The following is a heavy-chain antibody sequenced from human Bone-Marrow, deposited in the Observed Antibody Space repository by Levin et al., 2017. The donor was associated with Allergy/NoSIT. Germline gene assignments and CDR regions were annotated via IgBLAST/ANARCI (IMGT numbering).Heavy chain of an antibody. CDR2: ISGRGENT. Sequence: PGGSLRLSCSASGFTFRSYAMSWVRQAPGKGLEWVSGISGRGENTYYSGAVKGRFTISRDNSKNTASLHMSSLRPEDTAVYFCAKDSTMEVTRDWYFDFWGRGTLVTVSS. J-gene: IGHJ2*01. D-gene: IGHD4-23*01. CDR3: AKDSTMEVTRDWYFDF. V-gene: IGHV3-23*01. CDR1: GFTFRSYA.